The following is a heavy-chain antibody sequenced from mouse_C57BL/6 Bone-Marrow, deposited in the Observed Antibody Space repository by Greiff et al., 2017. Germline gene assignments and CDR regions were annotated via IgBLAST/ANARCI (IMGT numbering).Heavy chain of an antibody. Sequence: QVQLQQSGAELVKPGASVKISCKASGYAFSSYWMNWVKQRPGKGLEWIGQIYPGDGDTNYNGKFKGKATLTADKSSSTAYMQLSSLPSEDSAVYFCARSCENGYYVRFAYWGQGTLVTVSA. CDR1: GYAFSSYW. V-gene: IGHV1-80*01. D-gene: IGHD2-3*01. CDR2: IYPGDGDT. J-gene: IGHJ3*01. CDR3: ARSCENGYYVRFAY.